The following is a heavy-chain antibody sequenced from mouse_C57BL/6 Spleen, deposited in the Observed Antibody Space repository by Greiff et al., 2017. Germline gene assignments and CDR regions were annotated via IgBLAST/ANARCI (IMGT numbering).Heavy chain of an antibody. Sequence: VQLKQSGAELVRPGASVKLSCTASGFNIKDDYMHWVKQRPEQGLEWVGWIDPENGDTEYASKFQGKATIAADTSSNTAYLQLSSLTSEDTAVYYCPRGYYYGSSPFDYWGQGTTLTVSS. D-gene: IGHD1-1*01. CDR2: IDPENGDT. CDR1: GFNIKDDY. J-gene: IGHJ2*01. CDR3: PRGYYYGSSPFDY. V-gene: IGHV14-4*01.